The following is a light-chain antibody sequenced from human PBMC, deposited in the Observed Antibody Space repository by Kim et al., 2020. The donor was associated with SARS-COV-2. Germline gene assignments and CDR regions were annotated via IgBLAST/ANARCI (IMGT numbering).Light chain of an antibody. Sequence: LGQTIRLTCHGANLRKYYETGYQQRPGQAPPLLLYGKDNRPSGVPDRFSGSTSGNSASLTITGEQAEDEGDYYCSSRDSSGSHVVFGGGTQLTVL. J-gene: IGLJ3*02. CDR1: NLRKYY. V-gene: IGLV3-19*01. CDR2: GKD. CDR3: SSRDSSGSHVV.